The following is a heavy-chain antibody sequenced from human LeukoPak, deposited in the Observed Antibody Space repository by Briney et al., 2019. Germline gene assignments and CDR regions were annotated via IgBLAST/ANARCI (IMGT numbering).Heavy chain of an antibody. D-gene: IGHD6-19*01. CDR2: IYTSGST. Sequence: SETLSLTCTVSGGSISSYYWSWIRQPAGKGLEWIGRIYTSGSTNYNPSLKSRVTMSVDTSKNQFSLKLSSVTAADTAVYYCARDGDIAVAGRFDLWGRGTLVTVSS. CDR3: ARDGDIAVAGRFDL. V-gene: IGHV4-4*07. CDR1: GGSISSYY. J-gene: IGHJ2*01.